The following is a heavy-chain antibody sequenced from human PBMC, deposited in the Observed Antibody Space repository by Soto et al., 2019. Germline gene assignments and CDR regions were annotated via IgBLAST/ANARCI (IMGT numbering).Heavy chain of an antibody. D-gene: IGHD3-10*01. CDR2: IYYSGST. J-gene: IGHJ6*03. Sequence: QLQLQESGPGLVKPSETLSLTCTVSGGSISSSSYYWGWIRQPPGKGLEWIGSIYYSGSTYYNPSLKSRVTISVDTSKNQFSLKLSSVTAADTAVYYCARQGGSGSYSPGDYYYMDVWGKGTTVTVSS. CDR3: ARQGGSGSYSPGDYYYMDV. V-gene: IGHV4-39*01. CDR1: GGSISSSSYY.